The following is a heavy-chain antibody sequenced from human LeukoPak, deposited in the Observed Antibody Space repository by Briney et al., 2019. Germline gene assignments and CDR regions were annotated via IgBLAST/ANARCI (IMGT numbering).Heavy chain of an antibody. CDR3: ASLGAGTGNYFDY. CDR2: INPNSGGT. Sequence: ASGQGSCHASGFPFPFFYMEWGGRAPGQGGGWRGWINPNSGGTNYAQKFQGRVTMTRDTSISTAYMELSRLRSDDTAVYYCASLGAGTGNYFDYWGQGTLVTVSS. CDR1: GFPFPFFY. V-gene: IGHV1-2*02. J-gene: IGHJ4*02. D-gene: IGHD6-19*01.